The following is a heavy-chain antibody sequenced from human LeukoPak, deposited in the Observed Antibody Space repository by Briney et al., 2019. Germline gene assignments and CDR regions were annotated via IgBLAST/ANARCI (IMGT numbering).Heavy chain of an antibody. Sequence: PSETLSLTCTVSGGSISSGGYYWSWIRQHPGKGLEWIGYIYYSGSTYYNPSLKSRVTISVDTSKNQFSLKLSSVTAADTAVYYCARVGSYGPARGTIDYWGQGTLVTVSS. CDR1: GGSISSGGYY. J-gene: IGHJ4*02. V-gene: IGHV4-31*03. D-gene: IGHD5-18*01. CDR2: IYYSGST. CDR3: ARVGSYGPARGTIDY.